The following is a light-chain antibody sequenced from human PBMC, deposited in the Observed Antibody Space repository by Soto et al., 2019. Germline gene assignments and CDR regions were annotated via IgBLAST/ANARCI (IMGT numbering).Light chain of an antibody. CDR2: DAS. V-gene: IGKV3-11*01. J-gene: IGKJ4*01. CDR3: QQRSNWSLT. Sequence: EIVLTQSPATLSLSPGERATLSCRASQSVSSYLAWYQQKPGLAPRLLIYDASNRATGIPARFSGSGSGTDFTLTISSLEPEDFAVYYCQQRSNWSLTFGGGTKVDIK. CDR1: QSVSSY.